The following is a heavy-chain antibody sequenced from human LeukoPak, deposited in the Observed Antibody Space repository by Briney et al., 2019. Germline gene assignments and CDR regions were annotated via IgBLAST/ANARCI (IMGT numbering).Heavy chain of an antibody. Sequence: GGSLRLSCAASGFTFSSYSMNWVRQAPGKGPEWVSSISSSSSYIYYADSVKGRFTISRDNAKNSLYLQMNSLRAEDTAVYYCATLSGYSYGYDYWGQGTLVTVSS. D-gene: IGHD5-18*01. V-gene: IGHV3-21*01. CDR3: ATLSGYSYGYDY. CDR2: ISSSSSYI. CDR1: GFTFSSYS. J-gene: IGHJ4*02.